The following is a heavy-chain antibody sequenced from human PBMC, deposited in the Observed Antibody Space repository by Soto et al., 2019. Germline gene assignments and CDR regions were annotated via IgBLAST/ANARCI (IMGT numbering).Heavy chain of an antibody. CDR2: IYWNDDK. V-gene: IGHV2-5*01. Sequence: SGPTLVNPTQTLTLTCTFSGFSRSTFGMGVGWIRQPRGKAPEWLALIYWNDDKRYSPSLKNRLTIAKDTSKNLVVLTMTNVDPVDTATYYCVNSRDSSPSDYWGRGTLVTVSS. CDR3: VNSRDSSPSDY. J-gene: IGHJ4*02. D-gene: IGHD2-21*02. CDR1: GFSRSTFGMG.